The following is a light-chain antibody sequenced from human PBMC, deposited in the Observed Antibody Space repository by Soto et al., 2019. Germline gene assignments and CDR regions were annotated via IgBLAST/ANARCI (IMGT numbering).Light chain of an antibody. CDR3: SSYTGISTTVV. Sequence: QSALTQPASVSGSPGQSITISCTGTSSDIGGYDYVSWYQQHPGKAPKLMIYDVTNRPSGVSNRFSGSKSGNTASLTISGRQAEDEADYYCSSYTGISTTVVFGGGTKVTVL. J-gene: IGLJ2*01. V-gene: IGLV2-14*01. CDR2: DVT. CDR1: SSDIGGYDY.